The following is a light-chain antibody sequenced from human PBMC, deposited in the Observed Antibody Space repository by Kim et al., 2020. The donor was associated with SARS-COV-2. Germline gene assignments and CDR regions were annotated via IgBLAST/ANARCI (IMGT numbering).Light chain of an antibody. V-gene: IGLV1-51*01. CDR1: TSNIGNDY. J-gene: IGLJ2*01. CDR3: GTWDSRLNVGV. CDR2: AND. Sequence: GQKVTISCSGRTSNIGNDYVSWYQQVPGTAPELLIYANDKRPSGIPDRFSGSKSGTSATLGITGLQIGDEADYYCGTWDSRLNVGVFGGGTQLTVL.